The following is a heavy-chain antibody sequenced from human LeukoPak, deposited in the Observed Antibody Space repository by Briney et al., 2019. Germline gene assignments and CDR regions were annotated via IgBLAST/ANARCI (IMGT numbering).Heavy chain of an antibody. D-gene: IGHD4-17*01. V-gene: IGHV3-23*01. CDR1: GFTLTSYA. CDR2: IGGCGDSR. CDR3: AKLGTTVTTSGSD. J-gene: IGHJ4*02. Sequence: GGSLSLSCALSGFTLTSYAMSCVRRARGPGREWVSAIGGCGDSRYYADSVKGRFTISRDNSKNTLDLQMNSLRAEDAAVYYCAKLGTTVTTSGSDWGQGTLVTVSS.